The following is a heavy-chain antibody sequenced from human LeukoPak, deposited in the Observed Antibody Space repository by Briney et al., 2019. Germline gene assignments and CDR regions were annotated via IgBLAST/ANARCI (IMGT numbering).Heavy chain of an antibody. J-gene: IGHJ3*02. D-gene: IGHD6-6*01. CDR1: GFTFSSYA. Sequence: GGSLRLSCAASGFTFSSYAMTWVRQAPGKGLEWVSGISGSGGSTCYADSVKGRFTVSRDNSKNTLYLQMNSLRAEDTAVYYCARYSRSDAFDIWGQGTMVTVSS. CDR2: ISGSGGST. CDR3: ARYSRSDAFDI. V-gene: IGHV3-23*01.